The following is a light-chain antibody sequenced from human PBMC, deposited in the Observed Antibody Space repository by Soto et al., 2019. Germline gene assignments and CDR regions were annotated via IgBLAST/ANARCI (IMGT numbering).Light chain of an antibody. Sequence: IVLTQSPATLSLSPGKRATLSCRASQSVSSNLAWYQQKPGQAPRLLIYGASTRATGIPARFSGSGSGTDFALKISRVEAEDVGVYYCMQGTHWPITFGQGTRLEIK. CDR2: GAS. V-gene: IGKV3-11*01. CDR1: QSVSSN. J-gene: IGKJ5*01. CDR3: MQGTHWPIT.